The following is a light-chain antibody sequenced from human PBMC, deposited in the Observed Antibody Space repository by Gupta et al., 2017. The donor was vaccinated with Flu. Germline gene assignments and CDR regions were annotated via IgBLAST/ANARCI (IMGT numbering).Light chain of an antibody. CDR2: GAS. Sequence: DTLMTQSPATLSGSPGERATLSCRVSESVGSNLAWYQQRPGQAPRLLISGASTRATGIPARFRGSGSGTEFTLNISSLQSEDAAIYYCQQYNNWPPDTFGQGTKVEI. J-gene: IGKJ1*01. CDR1: ESVGSN. V-gene: IGKV3-15*01. CDR3: QQYNNWPPDT.